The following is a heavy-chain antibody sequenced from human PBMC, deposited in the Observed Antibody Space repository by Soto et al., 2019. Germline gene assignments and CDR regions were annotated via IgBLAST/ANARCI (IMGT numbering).Heavy chain of an antibody. D-gene: IGHD2-8*01. CDR2: INPKSGGT. J-gene: IGHJ6*02. CDR3: ARGDSTDCSNGVCSFFYNHDMDV. Sequence: VKVSCKASGYSFTDYHIHWVRQAPGQGLEWLGRINPKSGGTSTAQKFQGWVTMTTDTSISTASMELTRLTSDDTAIYYCARGDSTDCSNGVCSFFYNHDMDVWG. CDR1: GYSFTDYH. V-gene: IGHV1-2*04.